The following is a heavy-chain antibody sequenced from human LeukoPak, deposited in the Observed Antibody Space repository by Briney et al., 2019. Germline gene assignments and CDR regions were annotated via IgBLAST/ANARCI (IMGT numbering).Heavy chain of an antibody. Sequence: SETLSLTCSVSGGAISSYYWSWIRQPAGEGLEWIGRIYISGSTNYNPSLKSRVTMSVDTSKNQFSLKLSSVTAADTAVYYCARVIAAAGLMDWGQGTLVTVSS. V-gene: IGHV4-4*07. CDR1: GGAISSYY. D-gene: IGHD6-13*01. CDR3: ARVIAAAGLMD. CDR2: IYISGST. J-gene: IGHJ4*02.